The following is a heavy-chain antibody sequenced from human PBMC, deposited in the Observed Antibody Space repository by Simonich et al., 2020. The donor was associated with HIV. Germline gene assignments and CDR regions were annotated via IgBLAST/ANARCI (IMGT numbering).Heavy chain of an antibody. CDR2: ISNTSSFI. J-gene: IGHJ5*02. D-gene: IGHD3-22*01. CDR1: EFTFTSYS. CDR3: TRDTFYYDTSGPFP. V-gene: IGHV3-21*01. Sequence: EVHLVESGGGLVKPGGSLRLSCAASEFTFTSYSMNWVRQAPGKGLEWVSSISNTSSFIYYADSVKGRFIISRDNAKNSLYLQMNSLRAEDTAVYYCTRDTFYYDTSGPFPWGPGTLVTVSS.